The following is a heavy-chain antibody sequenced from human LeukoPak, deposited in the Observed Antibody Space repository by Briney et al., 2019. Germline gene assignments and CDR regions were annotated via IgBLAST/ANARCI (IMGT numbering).Heavy chain of an antibody. CDR3: ARGRRFNWNPQYY. J-gene: IGHJ4*02. CDR1: GYTFTSYD. CDR2: MNPNSGNT. V-gene: IGHV1-8*01. Sequence: ASVKLSCKASGYTFTSYDINWVRQATGQGLEWMGWMNPNSGNTGYAQKFQGRVTMTRNTSISTAYMELSSLRSEDTAVYYCARGRRFNWNPQYYWGQGTLVTVSP. D-gene: IGHD1-20*01.